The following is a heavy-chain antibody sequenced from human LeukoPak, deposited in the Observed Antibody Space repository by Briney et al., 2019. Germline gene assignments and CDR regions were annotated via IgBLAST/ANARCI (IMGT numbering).Heavy chain of an antibody. V-gene: IGHV4-39*07. D-gene: IGHD2-2*01. Sequence: SETLSLTCTVSGGSISSSSYYWGWIRQPPGKGLEWIGSIYYSGSTYYNPSLKSRVTISVDTSKNQFSLKLSSVTAADTAVYYCARGRGDYPSFYYYYYYMDVWGKGTTVTVSS. CDR2: IYYSGST. CDR1: GGSISSSSYY. CDR3: ARGRGDYPSFYYYYYYMDV. J-gene: IGHJ6*03.